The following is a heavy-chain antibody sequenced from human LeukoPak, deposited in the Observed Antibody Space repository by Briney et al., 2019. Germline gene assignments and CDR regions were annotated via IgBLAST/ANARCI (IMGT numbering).Heavy chain of an antibody. CDR1: GGSISSSTYY. CDR3: VRGSTLRHYQY. J-gene: IGHJ4*02. CDR2: IYYSGST. D-gene: IGHD3-16*01. Sequence: KTSETLSLTCTVSGGSISSSTYYWGWIRRPPGKGLEWIGSIYYSGSTYYNPSLKSRVTVSVDTSKNQFSLNLSSVTAADTAVYYCVRGSTLRHYQYWGQGTLVTVSS. V-gene: IGHV4-39*01.